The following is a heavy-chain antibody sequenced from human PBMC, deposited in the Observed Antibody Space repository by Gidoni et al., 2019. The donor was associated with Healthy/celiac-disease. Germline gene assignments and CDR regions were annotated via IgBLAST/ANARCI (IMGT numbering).Heavy chain of an antibody. V-gene: IGHV1-2*02. CDR3: ARGYCSSTSCYTNYYYGMDV. CDR1: GYTFTGSY. D-gene: IGHD2-2*02. CDR2: INPNSGGT. Sequence: QVQLVQSGAEVKKPGASVKVSCKASGYTFTGSYMHWVRQAPGQGLEWMGWINPNSGGTNYAQKFQGRVIMTRDTSISTAYMELSRLRSDDTAVYYCARGYCSSTSCYTNYYYGMDVWGQGTTVTVSS. J-gene: IGHJ6*02.